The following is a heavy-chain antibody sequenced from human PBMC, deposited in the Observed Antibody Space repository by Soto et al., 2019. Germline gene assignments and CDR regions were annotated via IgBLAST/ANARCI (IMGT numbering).Heavy chain of an antibody. CDR2: IKSRTDGGTI. V-gene: IGHV3-15*07. CDR3: WGSAY. D-gene: IGHD3-16*01. Sequence: EVQLVESGGGSVKPGGSLRVSCAASGFTFREAWMNWVRQAPGKGLEWVGRIKSRTDGGTIEYATPVKGRFIISRDDSKNTLYLQMDSLKTEDTAVYYCWGSAYWGQGTLVTVSS. CDR1: GFTFREAW. J-gene: IGHJ4*02.